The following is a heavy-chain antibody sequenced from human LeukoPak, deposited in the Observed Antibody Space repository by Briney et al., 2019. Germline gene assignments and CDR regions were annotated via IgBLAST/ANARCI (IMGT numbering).Heavy chain of an antibody. CDR2: INPNSGGT. CDR1: GYTFTGYY. J-gene: IGHJ4*02. V-gene: IGHV1-2*06. D-gene: IGHD2-21*02. CDR3: ARVAVVTATIFDY. Sequence: ASVKVSCKASGYTFTGYYMHWVRQAPGQGLEWMGRINPNSGGTNYAQKFQGRVTMTRDTPISTAYMELSRPRSDDTAVYYCARVAVVTATIFDYWGQGTLVTVSS.